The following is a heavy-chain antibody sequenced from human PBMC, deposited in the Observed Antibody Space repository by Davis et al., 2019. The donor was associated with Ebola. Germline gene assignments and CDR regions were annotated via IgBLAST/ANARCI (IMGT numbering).Heavy chain of an antibody. CDR1: AFTFSSYA. CDR3: ASHLS. J-gene: IGHJ4*02. V-gene: IGHV3-23*01. Sequence: GGSLRLSCAASAFTFSSYAMSWVRQAPGKGLEWVSTLTTNGGSIYYADSVKGRFTISRDNAKNSLYLQMNSLRDEDTAVYYCASHLSWGQGTLVTVSS. CDR2: LTTNGGSI.